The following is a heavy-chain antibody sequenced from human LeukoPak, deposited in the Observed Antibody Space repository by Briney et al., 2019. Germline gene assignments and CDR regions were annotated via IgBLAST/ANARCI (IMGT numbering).Heavy chain of an antibody. J-gene: IGHJ6*03. CDR2: TYYRSKWYN. Sequence: SQTLSLTCAISGDSVSSNSAAWNWIRQSPSRGLEWLGRTYYRSKWYNDYAVSVKSRITINPDTSKNQFSLQLNSVTPEDTAVYYCARGSSGGNSWDYYYYYYMDVWGKGTTVTISS. CDR1: GDSVSSNSAA. V-gene: IGHV6-1*01. D-gene: IGHD4-23*01. CDR3: ARGSSGGNSWDYYYYYYMDV.